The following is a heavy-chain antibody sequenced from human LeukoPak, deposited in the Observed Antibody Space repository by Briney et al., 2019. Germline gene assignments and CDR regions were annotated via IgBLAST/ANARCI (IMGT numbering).Heavy chain of an antibody. CDR3: ASTHGRYDTSGYHVNYFDP. CDR2: IFSHGGT. D-gene: IGHD3-22*01. Sequence: SETLSLTCTVSGGSVSDYYWSWIRQSPGQGLQWIGYIFSHGGTDYNPSLKGRVTISVDTSKNQFSLQLTSVTAADTAVYCCASTHGRYDTSGYHVNYFDPRGQGTLVTVSS. CDR1: GGSVSDYY. V-gene: IGHV4-59*02. J-gene: IGHJ5*02.